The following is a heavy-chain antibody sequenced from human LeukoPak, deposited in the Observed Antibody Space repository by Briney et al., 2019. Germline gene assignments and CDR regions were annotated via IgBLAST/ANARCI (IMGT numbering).Heavy chain of an antibody. D-gene: IGHD7-27*01. CDR3: ARDKVRGSNWGSSFNY. CDR2: IKHDEGEV. V-gene: IGHV3-7*01. CDR1: GFTFNNYW. J-gene: IGHJ4*02. Sequence: GGSLRLSCAASGFTFNNYWMSWVRQAPGKGLEWVANIKHDEGEVYYVDSVKGRFTISRGNSKNLLYLQMNSLRAEDTAVYYCARDKVRGSNWGSSFNYWGQGTLVTVSS.